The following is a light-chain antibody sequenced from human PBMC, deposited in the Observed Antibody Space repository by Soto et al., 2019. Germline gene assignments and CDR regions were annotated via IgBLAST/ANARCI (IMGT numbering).Light chain of an antibody. CDR2: GVF. J-gene: IGKJ2*01. CDR3: HPYDGSPRT. Sequence: ETVLTQSPGTVSLSPGERATLSCRTSQSVNNDYLAWYQKKPGHAPRLLIYGVFNRATGIRGRFSGSGSGTDFTLTISGLEPGDYAVYYCHPYDGSPRTFGQGTKLEIK. V-gene: IGKV3-20*01. CDR1: QSVNNDY.